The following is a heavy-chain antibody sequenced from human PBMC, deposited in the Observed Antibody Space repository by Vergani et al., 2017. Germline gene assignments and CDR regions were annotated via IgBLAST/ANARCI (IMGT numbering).Heavy chain of an antibody. Sequence: EVELLESGGGLAQPGGSLRVSCSASGFRVTTYYMSWVRQAPGKGLEWVSVIKSDGRTSYAESVRGRFTISRDTSRNAVHLQMNILRVEDTGVYYCTRSECSGTTCYGHYFDLWGHGILVTVSS. D-gene: IGHD2-15*01. CDR3: TRSECSGTTCYGHYFDL. CDR1: GFRVTTYY. CDR2: IKSDGRT. V-gene: IGHV3-66*02. J-gene: IGHJ4*01.